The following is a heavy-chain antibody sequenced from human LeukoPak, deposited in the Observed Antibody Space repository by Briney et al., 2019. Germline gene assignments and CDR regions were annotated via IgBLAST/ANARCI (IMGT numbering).Heavy chain of an antibody. V-gene: IGHV3-33*08. CDR2: IWYDGSNK. Sequence: PGGSLRLSCAASGFTFSSYAMSWVRQAPGKGLEWVAVIWYDGSNKYYADSVKGRFTISRDNSKNTLYLQMNSLRAEDTAVYYCAREMRCSSTSCYIDLWGQGTLVTVSS. J-gene: IGHJ4*02. CDR1: GFTFSSYA. D-gene: IGHD2-2*01. CDR3: AREMRCSSTSCYIDL.